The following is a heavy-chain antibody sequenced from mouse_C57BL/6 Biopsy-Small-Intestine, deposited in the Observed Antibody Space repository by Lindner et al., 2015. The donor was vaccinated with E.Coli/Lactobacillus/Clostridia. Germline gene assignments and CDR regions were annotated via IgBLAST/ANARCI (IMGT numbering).Heavy chain of an antibody. Sequence: VQLQESGGGLVKPGGSRKLSCAASGFTFSDYGMHWVRQAPEKGLEWVAYISSGSSTIYYADTVKGRFTISRDNAKNTLFLQMTSLRSEDTAMYYCARPYYYAMDYWGQGTSATVSS. CDR1: GFTFSDYG. CDR3: ARPYYYAMDY. J-gene: IGHJ4*01. V-gene: IGHV5-17*01. CDR2: ISSGSSTI.